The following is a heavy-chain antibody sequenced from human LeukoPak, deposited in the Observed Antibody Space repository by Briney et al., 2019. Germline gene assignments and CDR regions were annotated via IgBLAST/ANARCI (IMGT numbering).Heavy chain of an antibody. CDR3: ARGVSGSGSYYKGQEKHYYYGMDV. J-gene: IGHJ6*02. D-gene: IGHD3-10*01. CDR1: GFTFSSYA. CDR2: ISSNGGST. Sequence: GGSLRLSCAASGFTFSSYAMHWVRQAPGKGLEYVPAISSNGGSTDYANSVKGRFTISRDNSKNTLYLQMGSLRAEDMAVYYCARGVSGSGSYYKGQEKHYYYGMDVWGQGTTVTVSS. V-gene: IGHV3-64*01.